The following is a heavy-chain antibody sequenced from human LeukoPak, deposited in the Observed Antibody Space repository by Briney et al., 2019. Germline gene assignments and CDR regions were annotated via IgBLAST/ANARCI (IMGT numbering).Heavy chain of an antibody. CDR3: ARDGTEYYYYMDV. CDR2: INHSGST. V-gene: IGHV4-4*02. Sequence: GSLRLSCVASGLTFSNAWMSWVRQPPGKGLEWIGEINHSGSTNYNPSLKSRVTISVDTSKNQFSLKLSSVTAADTAVYYCARDGTEYYYYMDVWGKGTTVTISS. CDR1: GLTFSNAW. J-gene: IGHJ6*03.